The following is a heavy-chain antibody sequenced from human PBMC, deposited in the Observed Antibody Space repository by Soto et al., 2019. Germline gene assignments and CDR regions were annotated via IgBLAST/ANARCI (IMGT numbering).Heavy chain of an antibody. CDR3: VKWHTSNFDSLPFTGFDF. Sequence: GGSLRLSCVGSGFTFSDSVMAWVRQAPGKGLEWLSVMSGDGRTRYALSVTGRFTISRDNSKNTLYLQMRSLRAEDAAAYYCVKWHTSNFDSLPFTGFDFWGQGPQVTVSS. D-gene: IGHD3-22*01. CDR2: MSGDGRT. V-gene: IGHV3-23*01. J-gene: IGHJ4*02. CDR1: GFTFSDSV.